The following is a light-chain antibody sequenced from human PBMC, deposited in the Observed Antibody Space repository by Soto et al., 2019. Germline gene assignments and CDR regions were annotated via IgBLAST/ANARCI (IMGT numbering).Light chain of an antibody. CDR2: AAS. V-gene: IGKV1-39*01. CDR3: QQTYSIPPWT. CDR1: QSIRSD. Sequence: DIQMAQSPSSLSASIGDRVTITCRASQSIRSDLNWYQQKPGKAPKLLIYAASSLQSGVPSRFSGIGSGTDFTLTISSLQPDDFATYYCQQTYSIPPWTFGQGTKVEIK. J-gene: IGKJ1*01.